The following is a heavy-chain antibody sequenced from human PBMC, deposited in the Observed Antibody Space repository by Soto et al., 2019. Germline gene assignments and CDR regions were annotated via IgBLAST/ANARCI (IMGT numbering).Heavy chain of an antibody. V-gene: IGHV3-7*01. J-gene: IGHJ4*02. CDR2: INKDGSDK. CDR1: GFSFTTYC. Sequence: EVQLVESGGGLVQPGESRRLSCAASGFSFTTYCMSWVRQAPGKGLEWVATINKDGSDKYYVDSVKGRFTIARDSAKNSLYLQMNSLRVEDTAVYYCARGVTTVDYWGQGTLVTVSS. D-gene: IGHD4-17*01. CDR3: ARGVTTVDY.